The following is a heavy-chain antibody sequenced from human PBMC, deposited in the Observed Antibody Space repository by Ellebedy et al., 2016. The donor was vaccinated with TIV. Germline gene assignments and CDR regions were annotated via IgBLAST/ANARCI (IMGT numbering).Heavy chain of an antibody. Sequence: SETLSLTXTVSGGSISTYYWSWIRQPPGKGLEWMGYIYYSGSTNYNPSLKSRVTISVDTSKNQISLKVNSVTAADTAVYYCARGGDHYYYYYYMDVWGKGTTVTVSS. V-gene: IGHV4-59*01. CDR1: GGSISTYY. D-gene: IGHD3-3*01. J-gene: IGHJ6*03. CDR3: ARGGDHYYYYYYMDV. CDR2: IYYSGST.